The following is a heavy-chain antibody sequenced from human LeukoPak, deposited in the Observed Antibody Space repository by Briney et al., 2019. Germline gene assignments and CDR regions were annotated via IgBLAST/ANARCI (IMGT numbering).Heavy chain of an antibody. V-gene: IGHV1-69*04. CDR3: ARDGRRELGDY. CDR2: IIPILGIA. J-gene: IGHJ4*02. CDR1: GGTFSSYA. D-gene: IGHD1-26*01. Sequence: SVKVSCKASGGTFSSYAISWVRQAPGQGLEWMGRIIPILGIANYAQKFQGRVTITADKSTSTAYVELSSLRSEDTAVYYCARDGRRELGDYWGQGTLVTVSS.